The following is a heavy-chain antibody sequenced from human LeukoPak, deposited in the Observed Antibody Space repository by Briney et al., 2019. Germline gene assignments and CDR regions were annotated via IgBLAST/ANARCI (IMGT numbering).Heavy chain of an antibody. V-gene: IGHV3-30-3*01. D-gene: IGHD3-22*01. J-gene: IGHJ4*02. CDR1: GFTFSYYT. CDR3: ARVLNYYDSSGYYFSY. CDR2: ISYDGSNK. Sequence: GRSLRLSCAASGFTFSYYTMHWVRQAPGKGLEGVAVISYDGSNKYYADSVKGRFTISRDNSKNTLYLQMNSLRAEDTAVYYCARVLNYYDSSGYYFSYSGQGTLVTVSS.